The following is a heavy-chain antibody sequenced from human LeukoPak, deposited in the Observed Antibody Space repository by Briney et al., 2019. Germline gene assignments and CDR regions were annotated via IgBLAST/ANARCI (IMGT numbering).Heavy chain of an antibody. CDR2: ISGSGGNT. J-gene: IGHJ4*02. D-gene: IGHD6-13*01. CDR1: GFTFSSYA. CDR3: AKDGGAAAGFDY. V-gene: IGHV3-23*01. Sequence: GGSLTLSCAASGFTFSSYAMTWVRQAPGKGLEWVSGISGSGGNTYYTDSVRGRLSISRDNSKNTLYLQMNSLRAEDTAVYYCAKDGGAAAGFDYWGQGTLVTVSS.